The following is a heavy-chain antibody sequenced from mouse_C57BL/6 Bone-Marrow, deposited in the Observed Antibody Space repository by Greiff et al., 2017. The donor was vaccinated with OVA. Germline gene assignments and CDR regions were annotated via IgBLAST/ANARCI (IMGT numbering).Heavy chain of an antibody. Sequence: EVQRVESGGGLVKPGGSLKLSCAASGFTFSSYAMSWVRQTPEKRLEWVATISDGGSYTYYPDNVKGRFTISRDNAKNNLYLQMSHLKSEDTAMYYCARDGGLGAYYFDYWGQGTTLTVSS. D-gene: IGHD2-4*01. J-gene: IGHJ2*01. CDR3: ARDGGLGAYYFDY. CDR2: ISDGGSYT. V-gene: IGHV5-4*01. CDR1: GFTFSSYA.